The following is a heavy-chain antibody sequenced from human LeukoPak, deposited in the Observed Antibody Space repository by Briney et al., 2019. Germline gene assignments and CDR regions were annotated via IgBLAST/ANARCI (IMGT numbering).Heavy chain of an antibody. CDR1: GYIFTDYG. CDR3: ARSGPRNNWNDDY. Sequence: ASVKASCKASGYIFTDYGISWVRQAPGQGLEWMGCISAYTGIANYAQKFQGRVTMTTDASTTTAYMELRSLTSDDTAVYYCARSGPRNNWNDDYWGQGTLVTVSS. D-gene: IGHD1-1*01. J-gene: IGHJ4*02. V-gene: IGHV1-18*01. CDR2: ISAYTGIA.